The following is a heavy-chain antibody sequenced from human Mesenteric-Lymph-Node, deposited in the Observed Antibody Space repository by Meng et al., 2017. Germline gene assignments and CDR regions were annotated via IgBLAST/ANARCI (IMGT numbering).Heavy chain of an antibody. D-gene: IGHD6-19*01. Sequence: QREWGTGLVQPSQTLSLTFTVTGAAISSGVYYWVWVRQHPGKGLEWIGYIYYSECTYYNPSLKSLVTISLDKSKNQFSLKLNSMTAADTAVYYCASFPPPGKQWLVTDYWGQGTLVTVSS. CDR2: IYYSECT. CDR3: ASFPPPGKQWLVTDY. J-gene: IGHJ4*02. V-gene: IGHV4-31*01. CDR1: GAAISSGVYY.